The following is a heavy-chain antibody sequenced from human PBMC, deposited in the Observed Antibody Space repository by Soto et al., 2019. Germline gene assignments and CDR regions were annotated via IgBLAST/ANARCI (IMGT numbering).Heavy chain of an antibody. Sequence: SETLSLTCTVSGSSISSSSYYWGWIRQPPGKGLEWIGYVYYDGSTNYNPSLESRVTMSIDTSKNQFSLKLSSVIAADTAVYYCVTYDRQSGRYSLDYWGQGTLVTVSS. V-gene: IGHV4-61*05. CDR3: VTYDRQSGRYSLDY. CDR2: VYYDGST. CDR1: GSSISSSSYY. D-gene: IGHD3-10*01. J-gene: IGHJ4*02.